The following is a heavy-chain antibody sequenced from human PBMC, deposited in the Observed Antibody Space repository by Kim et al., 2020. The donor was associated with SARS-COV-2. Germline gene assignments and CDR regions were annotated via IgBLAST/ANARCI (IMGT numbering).Heavy chain of an antibody. CDR2: IYTSGST. V-gene: IGHV4-4*07. CDR3: AVGFDP. CDR1: GGSISSYY. J-gene: IGHJ5*02. Sequence: SETLSLTCTVSGGSISSYYWSWVRQPAGKGLGWIGRIYTSGSTNYNPSLTSRVTMSVDTSKNQFSLKLSSVTAADTAVYYCAVGFDPWGQGTLVTVSS.